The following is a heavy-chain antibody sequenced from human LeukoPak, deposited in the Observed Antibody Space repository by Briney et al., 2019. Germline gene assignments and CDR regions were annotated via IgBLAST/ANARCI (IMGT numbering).Heavy chain of an antibody. CDR3: ARGSPSRR. CDR2: ISSSSSTI. V-gene: IGHV3-48*01. Sequence: PGGSLRLSCAASGFTFSSYSMNWVRQAPGKGLEWVSYISSSSSTIYYADSVKGRFTISRDNAKNSPYLQMNSLRAEDTAVYYCARGSPSRRWGQGTLVTVSS. D-gene: IGHD1-14*01. J-gene: IGHJ4*02. CDR1: GFTFSSYS.